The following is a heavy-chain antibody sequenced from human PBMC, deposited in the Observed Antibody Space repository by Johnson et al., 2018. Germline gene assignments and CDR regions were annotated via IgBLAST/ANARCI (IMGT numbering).Heavy chain of an antibody. CDR1: GFTLSMYG. V-gene: IGHV3-48*02. Sequence: VQLVESGGGVVQPGRSLRLSCAASGFTLSMYGMHWVRQAPGKGLEWVSYISSSSSTIYYADSVKGRFTISRDNAKNSLYLQMNSLRDEDTAVYYCPRAEPGPIVVVPAALDYWGQGTLVTVSS. CDR3: PRAEPGPIVVVPAALDY. J-gene: IGHJ4*02. CDR2: ISSSSSTI. D-gene: IGHD2-2*01.